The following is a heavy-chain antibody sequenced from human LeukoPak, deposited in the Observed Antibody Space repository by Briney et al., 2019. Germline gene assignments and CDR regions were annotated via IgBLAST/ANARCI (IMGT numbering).Heavy chain of an antibody. CDR1: GGSISSYY. V-gene: IGHV4-34*01. J-gene: IGHJ5*02. CDR2: INHSGSS. D-gene: IGHD6-13*01. Sequence: SETLSLTCTVSGGSISSYYWTWIRQPPGKGLEWIGEINHSGSSNYNPSLKSRVTISVDTSKNQFSLRLSSVTAADTAAYYCARLTYSNNWYFRRGLDNWFDPWGQGTLVTVSS. CDR3: ARLTYSNNWYFRRGLDNWFDP.